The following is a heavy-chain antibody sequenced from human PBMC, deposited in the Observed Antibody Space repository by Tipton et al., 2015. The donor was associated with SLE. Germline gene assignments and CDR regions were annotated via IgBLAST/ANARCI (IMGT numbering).Heavy chain of an antibody. CDR2: ISSSATGK. CDR1: GFAFSSYE. CDR3: ARDLVPDGHIDY. D-gene: IGHD1-14*01. V-gene: IGHV3-48*03. J-gene: IGHJ4*02. Sequence: GSLRLSCAASGFAFSSYEMNWVRQAPGKGLEWVSDISSSATGKYYADSVKGRFTISRDNAKNSLYLQMTSLRAEDTAVYYCARDLVPDGHIDYWGQGTLVTVSS.